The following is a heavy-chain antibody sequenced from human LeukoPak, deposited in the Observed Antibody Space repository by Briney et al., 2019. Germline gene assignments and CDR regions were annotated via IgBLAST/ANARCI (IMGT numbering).Heavy chain of an antibody. Sequence: ASVKVSCKASGYTLTGYYMHWVRQAPGQGLEWMGWINPNSGGTNYAQRFQGRVTMTRDTSISTAYMELSRLRSDDTAVYYCARDVDSSGYYSHWGQGTLVTVSS. V-gene: IGHV1-2*02. CDR1: GYTLTGYY. J-gene: IGHJ4*02. CDR3: ARDVDSSGYYSH. D-gene: IGHD3-22*01. CDR2: INPNSGGT.